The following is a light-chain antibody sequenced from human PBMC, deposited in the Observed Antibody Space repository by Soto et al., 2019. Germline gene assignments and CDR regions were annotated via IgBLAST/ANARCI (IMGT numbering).Light chain of an antibody. J-gene: IGLJ2*01. CDR2: DVT. CDR3: TSCTTKSTVA. CDR1: SSDVGAYDY. V-gene: IGLV2-14*03. Sequence: QSALTQPASVSGSPVQSIAISCTGTSSDVGAYDYVSWYQQHPGEAPKLMISDVTRRPSGVSDRFSGSKSGTTASLTISGLQAEDEADYYCTSCTTKSTVAFGGGTKLTVL.